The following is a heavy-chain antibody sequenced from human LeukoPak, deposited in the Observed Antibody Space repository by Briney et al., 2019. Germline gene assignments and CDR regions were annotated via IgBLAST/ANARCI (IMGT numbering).Heavy chain of an antibody. CDR3: ATSSSGWYNDAFDI. CDR1: RFTFSTYA. V-gene: IGHV3-23*01. D-gene: IGHD6-19*01. Sequence: GGSLRLSCAASRFTFSTYAMTWVRQAPGKRLGWVSAISGSGGSSYYADSVKGRFTISRDNSKNTLCLQMNSLRAEDTALYYCATSSSGWYNDAFDIWGEGTMVTVS. CDR2: ISGSGGSS. J-gene: IGHJ3*02.